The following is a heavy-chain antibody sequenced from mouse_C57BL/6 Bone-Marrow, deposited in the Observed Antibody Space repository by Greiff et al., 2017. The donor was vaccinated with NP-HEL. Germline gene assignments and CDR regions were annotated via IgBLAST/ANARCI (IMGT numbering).Heavy chain of an antibody. Sequence: EVQLQQSGPELVKPGASVKISCKASGYTFTDYCMNWVKQSHGKSLEWIGEINPNNGGTSYNQKFKGKATLTVDKSSSTAYMELRSLTSEDSAVYYCARGNERYAMDYWGQGTSVTVSS. CDR3: ARGNERYAMDY. D-gene: IGHD2-1*01. CDR2: INPNNGGT. J-gene: IGHJ4*01. CDR1: GYTFTDYC. V-gene: IGHV1-26*01.